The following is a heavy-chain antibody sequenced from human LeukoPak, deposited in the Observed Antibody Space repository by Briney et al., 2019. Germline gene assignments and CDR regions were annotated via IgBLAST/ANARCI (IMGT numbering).Heavy chain of an antibody. D-gene: IGHD2-15*01. Sequence: GGSLRLSCAASGFTFSTYGINWVRQAPGKGLEWVSYISSGSDSIHYADSLKGRFTVSRDNAKNSLFLQMNRLRDEDTAVYYCARAEALLPYLYWGQGTLVTVSS. CDR1: GFTFSTYG. V-gene: IGHV3-48*02. CDR2: ISSGSDSI. J-gene: IGHJ4*02. CDR3: ARAEALLPYLY.